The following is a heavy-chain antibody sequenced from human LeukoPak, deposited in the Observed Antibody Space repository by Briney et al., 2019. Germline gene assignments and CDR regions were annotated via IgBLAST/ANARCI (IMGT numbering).Heavy chain of an antibody. CDR3: AKDLGAGKWFDP. CDR2: IKQDGSEK. J-gene: IGHJ5*02. CDR1: GFTFSSYW. Sequence: QPGGSLRLSCAASGFTFSSYWMSWVRQAPGKGLEWVANIKQDGSEKYYVDSVKGRFTISRDNAKNSLFLQMNSLRAEDTAVYYCAKDLGAGKWFDPWGQGTLVIVSS. D-gene: IGHD1-26*01. V-gene: IGHV3-7*03.